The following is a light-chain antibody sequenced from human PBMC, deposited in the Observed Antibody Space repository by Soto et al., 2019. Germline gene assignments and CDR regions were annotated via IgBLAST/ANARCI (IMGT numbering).Light chain of an antibody. Sequence: ELKQSPCTLSLSPGERATLPCRASESVASSYLAWYQQKPGQAPRLLIYGASSRATGIPDRFSGRGSGTDFTLTISRLEPEDFAVYYCQQYGSSPWAFGQGTRL. V-gene: IGKV3-20*01. CDR2: GAS. J-gene: IGKJ5*01. CDR3: QQYGSSPWA. CDR1: ESVASSY.